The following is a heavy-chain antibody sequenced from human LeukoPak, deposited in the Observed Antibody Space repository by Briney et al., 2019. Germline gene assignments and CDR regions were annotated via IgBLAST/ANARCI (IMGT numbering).Heavy chain of an antibody. D-gene: IGHD4-17*01. CDR1: EFTFSNAW. CDR2: IKSKSDGGTT. V-gene: IGHV3-15*01. Sequence: GGSLRLSCAASEFTFSNAWMSWVRQAPGKGLEWVGRIKSKSDGGTTDYAAPVKGRLIISRDDSKNTLYLQMNSLKTEDTAVYYCTRFDYAAFEYWGQGTLVTVSS. J-gene: IGHJ4*02. CDR3: TRFDYAAFEY.